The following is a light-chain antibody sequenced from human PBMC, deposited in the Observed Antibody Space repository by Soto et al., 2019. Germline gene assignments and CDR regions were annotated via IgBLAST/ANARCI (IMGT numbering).Light chain of an antibody. CDR3: QEYNTWPWT. V-gene: IGKV3-15*01. CDR2: GAS. Sequence: ETVMTQSPATLSVSPDERATLSWRASQSVNSNLAWYQQKLGQAPRVLIYGASTRATGIPDRFSGSGSGTEFILTISSLQSEDFAVYYCQEYNTWPWTFGQGTKVDI. J-gene: IGKJ1*01. CDR1: QSVNSN.